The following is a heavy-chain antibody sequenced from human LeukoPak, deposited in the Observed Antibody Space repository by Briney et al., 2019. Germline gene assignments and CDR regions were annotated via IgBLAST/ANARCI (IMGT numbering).Heavy chain of an antibody. V-gene: IGHV1-8*02. Sequence: ASVKVSCKASGYTFTGYYMHWVRQAPGQGLEWMGWMNPNSGNTGYAQKFQGRVTMTRNTPISTAYMELSSLRSEDTAVYYCAGTGYIRDYPRAFDIWGQGTMVTVSS. CDR1: GYTFTGYY. J-gene: IGHJ3*02. D-gene: IGHD1-1*01. CDR3: AGTGYIRDYPRAFDI. CDR2: MNPNSGNT.